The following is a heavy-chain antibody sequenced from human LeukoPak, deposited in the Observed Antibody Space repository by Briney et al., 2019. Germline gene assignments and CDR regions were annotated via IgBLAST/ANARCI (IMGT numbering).Heavy chain of an antibody. Sequence: SSVKVSCKASGGTLSSYAISGVRQAPGQGLEWMGRIIPIFGTANYAQKLQGRVTITTDESTSTAYMKLSSLRSEDTAVYYCARENLWFGELDYYYYYMDVWGKGTTVTVSS. CDR2: IIPIFGTA. CDR1: GGTLSSYA. D-gene: IGHD3-10*01. V-gene: IGHV1-69*05. CDR3: ARENLWFGELDYYYYYMDV. J-gene: IGHJ6*03.